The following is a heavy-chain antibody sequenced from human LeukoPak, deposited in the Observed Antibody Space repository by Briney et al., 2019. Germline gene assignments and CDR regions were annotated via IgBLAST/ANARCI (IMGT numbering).Heavy chain of an antibody. V-gene: IGHV3-23*01. CDR1: GFTFSTYT. J-gene: IGHJ4*02. D-gene: IGHD1-26*01. CDR2: SIGSGGST. Sequence: GGSLRLSCVASGFTFSTYTMNWIRQAPGKGLEWVSGSIGSGGSTYYADSVKGRFTISRDNSKNTLYLQMNSLRAEDTAVYYCAKVEWELLPYFDYWGQGTLVTVSS. CDR3: AKVEWELLPYFDY.